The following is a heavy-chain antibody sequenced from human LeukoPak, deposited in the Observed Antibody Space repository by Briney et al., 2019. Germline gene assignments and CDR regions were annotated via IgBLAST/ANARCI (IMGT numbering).Heavy chain of an antibody. J-gene: IGHJ4*02. CDR2: ISYSGST. Sequence: PSETLSLTCTVSGASISSYYWSWIRQPPGKGLEWIGYISYSGSTNYNPSLKSRVTISVDTSKNQFSLKLSSVTAADTAVYYCARQEGSSLDYWGQGTLVTVSS. D-gene: IGHD6-13*01. CDR3: ARQEGSSLDY. V-gene: IGHV4-59*08. CDR1: GASISSYY.